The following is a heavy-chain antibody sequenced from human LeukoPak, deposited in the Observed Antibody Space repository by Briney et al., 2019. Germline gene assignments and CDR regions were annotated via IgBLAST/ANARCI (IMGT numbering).Heavy chain of an antibody. D-gene: IGHD3-10*01. V-gene: IGHV3-23*01. J-gene: IGHJ3*02. Sequence: GGSLTLSCAASGFTFSTYAMSWVRQAPGKGLEWVSAISGSGGSTYYADSVKGRFTISRDNSKNTLYLQMNSLRAEDTAVYYCAKDLYYYGSGSYPDWAFDIWGQGTMVTVSS. CDR3: AKDLYYYGSGSYPDWAFDI. CDR2: ISGSGGST. CDR1: GFTFSTYA.